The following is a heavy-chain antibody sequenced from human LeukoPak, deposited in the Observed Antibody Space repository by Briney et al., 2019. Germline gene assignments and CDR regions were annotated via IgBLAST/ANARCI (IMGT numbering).Heavy chain of an antibody. D-gene: IGHD1-26*01. CDR2: ISYDGSNK. CDR1: AFTFSSYA. Sequence: GRSLRLSCAASAFTFSSYAVHWVRQAPGKGLEWVAVISYDGSNKYYADSVKGRFTISRDNSKNTLYLQMNSLRAEDTAVYYCARDRSYWFDPWDQGTLVTVSS. J-gene: IGHJ5*02. CDR3: ARDRSYWFDP. V-gene: IGHV3-30-3*01.